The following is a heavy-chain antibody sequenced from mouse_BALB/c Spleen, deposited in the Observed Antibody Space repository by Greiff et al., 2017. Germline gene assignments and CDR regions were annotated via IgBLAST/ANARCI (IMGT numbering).Heavy chain of an antibody. J-gene: IGHJ4*01. D-gene: IGHD4-1*01. CDR1: GYTFTSYW. Sequence: VQLQQSGAELAKPGASVKMSCKASGYTFTSYWMHWVKQRPGQGLEWIGYINPSTGYTEYNQKFKDKATLTADKSSSTAYMQLSSLTSEDSAVYYCARLTVHYYAMDYWGQGTSVTVSS. CDR3: ARLTVHYYAMDY. V-gene: IGHV1-7*01. CDR2: INPSTGYT.